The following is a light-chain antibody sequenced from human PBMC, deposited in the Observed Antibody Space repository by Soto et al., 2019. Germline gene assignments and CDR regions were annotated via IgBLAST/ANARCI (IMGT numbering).Light chain of an antibody. V-gene: IGKV1-13*02. CDR2: DVS. CDR3: QQLSGCLYT. J-gene: IGKJ2*01. Sequence: AIQLTQSPSSLSASVGDRVTITCRASQGMNSALAWYQQKPGKTPRLLIYDVSSVESGVPSRFSGSGCGTDVTLTISSLHPEDVANYYCQQLSGCLYTFGQGTKLEIQ. CDR1: QGMNSA.